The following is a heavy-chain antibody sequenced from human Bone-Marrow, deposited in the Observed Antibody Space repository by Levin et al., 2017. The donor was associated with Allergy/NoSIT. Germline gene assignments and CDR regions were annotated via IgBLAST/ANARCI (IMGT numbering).Heavy chain of an antibody. V-gene: IGHV1-69*01. CDR1: GGTFSSYT. Sequence: KAGGSLRLSCKVSGGTFSSYTLSWVRQAPGQGLEWMGGIIPVFGTTNYAQRFQGRVTISADASTGTAHMELSNLRSEDTAVYFCAHLLGGYEDYDEGLGFDYWGQGTLVTVSS. D-gene: IGHD5-12*01. CDR2: IIPVFGTT. CDR3: AHLLGGYEDYDEGLGFDY. J-gene: IGHJ4*02.